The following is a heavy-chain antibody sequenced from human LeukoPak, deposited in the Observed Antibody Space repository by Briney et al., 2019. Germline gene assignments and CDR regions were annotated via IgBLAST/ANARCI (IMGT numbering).Heavy chain of an antibody. V-gene: IGHV3-30*02. CDR2: IRFNGN. Sequence: PGGSLRLSCAACGFTFSNYAIHWVRQAPGKGLEWVASIRFNGNFYADYVKGRFTISRDNSKSTVSLQMDTLRTEDTPLYYCARENWDFDFWGQGTPVNVSS. CDR3: ARENWDFDF. D-gene: IGHD7-27*01. CDR1: GFTFSNYA. J-gene: IGHJ4*02.